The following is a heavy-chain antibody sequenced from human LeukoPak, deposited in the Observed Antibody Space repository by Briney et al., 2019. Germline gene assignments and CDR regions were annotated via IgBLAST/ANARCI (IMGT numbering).Heavy chain of an antibody. J-gene: IGHJ6*03. CDR3: ARDGEVVAATYYSYYMDV. CDR2: IMPIFGTG. V-gene: IGHV1-69*05. Sequence: VASVKVSCKASGGTVSSYAISWVRQAPGQGVEWMGRIMPIFGTGNYAQKFQGRVTITTDEYTSTAYMELSSLRPEDTAVYYCARDGEVVAATYYSYYMDVWAKGTTVTVSS. D-gene: IGHD2-15*01. CDR1: GGTVSSYA.